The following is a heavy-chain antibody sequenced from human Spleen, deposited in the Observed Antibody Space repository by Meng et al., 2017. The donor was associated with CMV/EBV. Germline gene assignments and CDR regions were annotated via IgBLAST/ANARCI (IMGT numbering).Heavy chain of an antibody. V-gene: IGHV4-59*01. CDR2: IHYSGST. CDR1: GGSISSYY. D-gene: IGHD3-10*01. J-gene: IGHJ6*02. Sequence: SETLSLTCTVSGGSISSYYWSWIRQPPGKGLEWIGYIHYSGSTNYNPSLKSRLTISVDTSKNQFSLKLTSVTAADTAVYYCARAGGFGSYSGMDVWGQGTTVTDSS. CDR3: ARAGGFGSYSGMDV.